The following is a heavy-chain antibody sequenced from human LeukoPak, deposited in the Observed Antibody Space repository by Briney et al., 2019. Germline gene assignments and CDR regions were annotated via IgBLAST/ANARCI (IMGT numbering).Heavy chain of an antibody. CDR2: IYYSGST. CDR3: ARYGITIVRGGKYYFDS. Sequence: SETLSLTCTVSGGSISSGGYYWSWIRQHPGKGLEWIGYIYYSGSTYYNPSLKSRVTISVDMSKNQFSLRLSSVTAADTAVYYCARYGITIVRGGKYYFDSWGQGTLVTVSS. J-gene: IGHJ4*02. V-gene: IGHV4-31*03. D-gene: IGHD3-10*01. CDR1: GGSISSGGYY.